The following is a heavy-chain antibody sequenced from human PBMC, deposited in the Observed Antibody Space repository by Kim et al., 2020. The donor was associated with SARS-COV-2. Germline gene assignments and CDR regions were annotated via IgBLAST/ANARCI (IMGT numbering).Heavy chain of an antibody. J-gene: IGHJ4*02. CDR2: GST. D-gene: IGHD3-10*01. Sequence: GSTNYNPSLKSRVTISVDTSKNQFSLKLSSVTAADTAVYYCARGTGGLDSWGQGTLVTVSS. CDR3: ARGTGGLDS. V-gene: IGHV4-59*09.